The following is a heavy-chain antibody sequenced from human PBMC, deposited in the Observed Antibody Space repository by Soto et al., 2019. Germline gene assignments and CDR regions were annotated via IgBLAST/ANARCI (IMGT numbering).Heavy chain of an antibody. CDR2: IVPKYGTA. CDR3: ARDMLSSLVVETPHLFES. CDR1: GGIFSDYA. V-gene: IGHV1-69*12. J-gene: IGHJ5*01. D-gene: IGHD2-21*01. Sequence: QVQLVQSGGEVRKPGTSVKVSCRASGGIFSDYAISWVRQAPGQGLEWVGGIVPKYGTAKYARKFEDRVTLTADELSSTVYREMNGLRSEDTALYYCARDMLSSLVVETPHLFESWGQGTRLTVSS.